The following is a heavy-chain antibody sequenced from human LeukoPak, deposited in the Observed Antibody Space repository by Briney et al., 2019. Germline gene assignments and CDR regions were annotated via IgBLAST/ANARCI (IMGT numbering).Heavy chain of an antibody. CDR2: INAGNGNT. V-gene: IGHV1-3*01. CDR1: GYTFTSYA. D-gene: IGHD3-10*01. J-gene: IGHJ6*02. CDR3: ASDGYGSGYYYYGMDV. Sequence: ASVKASCKASGYTFTSYAMHWVRQAPGQRLEWMGWINAGNGNTKYSQKFQGRVTITRDTSASTAYMELSSLRSEDTAVYYCASDGYGSGYYYYGMDVWGQGTTVTVSS.